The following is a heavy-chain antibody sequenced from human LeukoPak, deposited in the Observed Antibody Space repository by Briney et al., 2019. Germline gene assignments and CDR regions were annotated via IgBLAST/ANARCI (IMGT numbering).Heavy chain of an antibody. J-gene: IGHJ4*02. Sequence: GGSLRLSCAASGFTFSSYAMHRVRQAPGKGLEYVSVISSNGGNIYYANSVKGRFTISRDNSKNTLYLQMGSLRPEDMAVYYCARVRVGATVVYWGQGTLVTVSS. CDR1: GFTFSSYA. CDR2: ISSNGGNI. D-gene: IGHD1-26*01. CDR3: ARVRVGATVVY. V-gene: IGHV3-64*01.